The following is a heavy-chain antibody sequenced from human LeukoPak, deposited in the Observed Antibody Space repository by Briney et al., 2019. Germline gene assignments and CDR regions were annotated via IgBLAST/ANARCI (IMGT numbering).Heavy chain of an antibody. CDR2: IFYSGSI. CDR3: ARLGMTAAGWWFDP. J-gene: IGHJ5*02. CDR1: GASISSHY. Sequence: SETLSLTCTVSGASISSHYWSWIRQPPGKGLEWIGYIFYSGSINYNPSLKSRVTISVDTSRNQFSLRLSSVTAADTAVYYCARLGMTAAGWWFDPWGQGTLVTVSS. V-gene: IGHV4-59*08. D-gene: IGHD6-13*01.